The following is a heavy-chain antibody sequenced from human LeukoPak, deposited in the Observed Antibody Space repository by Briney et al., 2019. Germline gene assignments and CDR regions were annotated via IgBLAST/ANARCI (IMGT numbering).Heavy chain of an antibody. V-gene: IGHV3-23*01. CDR1: GFTFSSYA. CDR3: AKVYSSGYDIDY. CDR2: IGGSGTST. J-gene: IGHJ4*02. Sequence: GGSLRLSCAASGFTFSSYAMSWVRQAPAKGLEWVSTIGGSGTSTYYAASVKGRFTISRDNSKNTLYLQMNSLRAEDTAVYYCAKVYSSGYDIDYWGQGTLVTVSS. D-gene: IGHD3-22*01.